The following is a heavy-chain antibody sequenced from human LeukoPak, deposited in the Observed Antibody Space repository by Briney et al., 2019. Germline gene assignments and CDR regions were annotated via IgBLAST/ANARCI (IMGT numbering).Heavy chain of an antibody. Sequence: GGSLRLSCAASGFIFNSYGMHWVRQAPGKGLEWVSGINWNSGSIDYADSVKGRFTISRDNAKNSLYLQMNSLRAEDTALYYCAKDMSYGSGSRFDYWGQGTLVTVSS. D-gene: IGHD3-10*01. CDR3: AKDMSYGSGSRFDY. CDR1: GFIFNSYG. CDR2: INWNSGSI. J-gene: IGHJ4*02. V-gene: IGHV3-9*01.